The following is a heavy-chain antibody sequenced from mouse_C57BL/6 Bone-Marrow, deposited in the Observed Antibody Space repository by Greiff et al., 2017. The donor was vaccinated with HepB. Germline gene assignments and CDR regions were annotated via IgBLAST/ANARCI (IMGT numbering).Heavy chain of an antibody. D-gene: IGHD1-1*01. CDR1: GYSITSGYY. CDR3: ARAGVYYGSSYVDYFDY. Sequence: ESGPGLVKPSQSLSLTCSVTGYSITSGYYWNWIRQFPGNKLEWMGYISYDGSNNYNPSLKNRISITRDTSKNQFFLKLNSVTTEDTATYYCARAGVYYGSSYVDYFDYWGQGTTLTVSS. V-gene: IGHV3-6*01. J-gene: IGHJ2*01. CDR2: ISYDGSN.